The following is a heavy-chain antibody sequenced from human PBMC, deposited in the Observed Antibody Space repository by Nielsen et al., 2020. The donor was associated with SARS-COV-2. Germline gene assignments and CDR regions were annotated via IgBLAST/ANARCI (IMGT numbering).Heavy chain of an antibody. CDR2: INPSGGST. V-gene: IGHV1-46*01. J-gene: IGHJ6*02. CDR1: GYTFTSYY. CDR3: ASLSGSYYSYYYYGMDV. D-gene: IGHD1-26*01. Sequence: ASVKVSCKASGYTFTSYYMHWVRQAPGQGLEWMGIINPSGGSTSYAQKFQGRVTMTRDTSTSTVYMELSSLRSEDTAVYYCASLSGSYYSYYYYGMDVWGQGTTVTVSS.